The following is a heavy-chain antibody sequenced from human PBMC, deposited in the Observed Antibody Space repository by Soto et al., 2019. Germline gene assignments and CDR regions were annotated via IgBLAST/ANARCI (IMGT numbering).Heavy chain of an antibody. CDR2: IYSSGTT. V-gene: IGHV4-30-4*01. Sequence: SETLSLTCTVSGSINSGDLYWTWVRQPPGKGLEWIGYIYSSGTTYYNPSLKSRLTVSRDTSKNQFSLELRSVTAADTAVYYCARTLYGGIDYWGQGTLVTVSS. CDR3: ARTLYGGIDY. J-gene: IGHJ4*02. D-gene: IGHD4-17*01. CDR1: GSINSGDLY.